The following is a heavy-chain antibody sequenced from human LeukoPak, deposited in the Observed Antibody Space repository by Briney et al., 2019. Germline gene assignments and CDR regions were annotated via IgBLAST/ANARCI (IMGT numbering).Heavy chain of an antibody. V-gene: IGHV1-8*01. CDR1: GYTFTSYD. J-gene: IGHJ6*03. CDR3: ARVSYGDYGYYYYMDV. CDR2: MNPNSGNT. D-gene: IGHD4-17*01. Sequence: ASVKVSCKASGYTFTSYDINWVRQATGQGLEWMVWMNPNSGNTGYAQKFQGRVTMTRNTSISTAYMELSSLRSEDTAVYYCARVSYGDYGYYYYMDVWGKGTTVTISS.